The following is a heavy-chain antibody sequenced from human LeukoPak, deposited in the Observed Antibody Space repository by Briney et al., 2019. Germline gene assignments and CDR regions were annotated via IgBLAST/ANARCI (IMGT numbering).Heavy chain of an antibody. CDR1: GYTFTGYY. Sequence: GASVKVSCKASGYTFTGYYMHWVRQAPGQGLEWMGWINPNSGGTNYAQKFQGRVTMTRDTSISTAYMELSRLRSDDTAVYYCARRSGHDILTGYYRPELDYWGQGTLVTVSS. CDR2: INPNSGGT. V-gene: IGHV1-2*02. CDR3: ARRSGHDILTGYYRPELDY. J-gene: IGHJ4*02. D-gene: IGHD3-9*01.